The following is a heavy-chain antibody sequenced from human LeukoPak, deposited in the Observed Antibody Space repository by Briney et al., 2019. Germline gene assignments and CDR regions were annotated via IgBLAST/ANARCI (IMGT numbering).Heavy chain of an antibody. J-gene: IGHJ6*02. CDR3: VRHAADSSGFYNYYGMDV. V-gene: IGHV4-39*01. CDR1: GGSITSSGYY. D-gene: IGHD3-22*01. Sequence: SETLSLTCTVSGGSITSSGYYWGWIRQPPGKGLEWIGSIYYSGSTYFNPSLKSRVTISVDTSKNQFSLKLSSVTAADTALYYCVRHAADSSGFYNYYGMDVWGQGTTVTVSS. CDR2: IYYSGST.